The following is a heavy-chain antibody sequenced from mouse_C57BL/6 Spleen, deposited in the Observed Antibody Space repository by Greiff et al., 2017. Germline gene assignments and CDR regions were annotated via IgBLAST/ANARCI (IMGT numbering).Heavy chain of an antibody. D-gene: IGHD1-1*02. V-gene: IGHV1-61*01. CDR2: IYPSDSKT. Sequence: QVQLQQPGAELVRPGSSVKLSCKASGYTFTSSWMDWVKQRPGQGLEWIGNIYPSDSKTNSNPKFQDKATLTADTSSSTAYMQLSSLTSEDSAVYYCARTPGGSPAWFAYWGQGTLVTVAA. CDR3: ARTPGGSPAWFAY. CDR1: GYTFTSSW. J-gene: IGHJ3*01.